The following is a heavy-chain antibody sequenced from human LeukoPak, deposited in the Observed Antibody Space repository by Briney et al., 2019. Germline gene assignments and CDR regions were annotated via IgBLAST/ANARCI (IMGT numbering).Heavy chain of an antibody. CDR3: ARDRQVDPPVAFDI. CDR2: IIPIFGTA. J-gene: IGHJ3*02. Sequence: GASVKVSCKASGGTFSSYAISWVRQAPGQGFEWMGGIIPIFGTANYAQKFQGRVTITADKSTSTAYMELSSLRSEDTAVYYCARDRQVDPPVAFDIWGQGTMVTVSS. CDR1: GGTFSSYA. V-gene: IGHV1-69*06. D-gene: IGHD1-26*01.